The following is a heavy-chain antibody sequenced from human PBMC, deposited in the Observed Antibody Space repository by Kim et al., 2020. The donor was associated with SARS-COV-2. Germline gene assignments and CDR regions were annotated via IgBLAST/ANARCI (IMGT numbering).Heavy chain of an antibody. CDR3: VNGPSGGHGYSSSWLRYYYYGMDV. CDR2: ISSNGGST. Sequence: GGSLRLSCSASGFTFSSYAMHWVRQAPGKGLEYVSAISSNGGSTYYADSVKGRFTISRDNSKNTLYLQMSSLRAEDTAVYYCVNGPSGGHGYSSSWLRYYYYGMDVWGQGTTVTVSS. D-gene: IGHD6-13*01. CDR1: GFTFSSYA. J-gene: IGHJ6*02. V-gene: IGHV3-64D*06.